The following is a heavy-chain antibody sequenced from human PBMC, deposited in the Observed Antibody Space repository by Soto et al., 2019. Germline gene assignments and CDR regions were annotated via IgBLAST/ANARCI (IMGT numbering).Heavy chain of an antibody. J-gene: IGHJ4*02. V-gene: IGHV4-30-4*01. D-gene: IGHD5-18*01. CDR3: ARARSSFGTYFAY. Sequence: SETLSLTCTVSGGSISSGDYYWSWIRQPPGKGLEWIGYIYYSGSTYYNPSLKSRVTISVDTSKNQFSLKLSSVTAADTAVYYCARARSSFGTYFAYWGQGTLVTVSS. CDR1: GGSISSGDYY. CDR2: IYYSGST.